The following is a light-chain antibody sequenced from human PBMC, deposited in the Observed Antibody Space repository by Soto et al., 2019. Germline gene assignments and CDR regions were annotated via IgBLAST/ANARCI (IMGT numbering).Light chain of an antibody. CDR2: FAS. CDR1: QAISNS. Sequence: DIQMTQSPSSLSASVGDRVTITCRASQAISNSLAWYQQKPGKEPKLLIYFASTLQLGVPSRFSGSGSGTDFILTISSLQPEDAATYYCQKYNSVPLTFGPGTKVDIK. CDR3: QKYNSVPLT. J-gene: IGKJ3*01. V-gene: IGKV1-27*01.